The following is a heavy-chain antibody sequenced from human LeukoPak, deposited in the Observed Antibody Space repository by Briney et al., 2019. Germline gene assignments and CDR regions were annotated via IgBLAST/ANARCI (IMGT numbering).Heavy chain of an antibody. CDR2: ISNNGGYT. CDR3: AKYGPQDSGSSHFDY. CDR1: GFTFSSSA. D-gene: IGHD1-26*01. V-gene: IGHV3-23*01. J-gene: IGHJ4*02. Sequence: GGSLRLSCAASGFTFSSSAMSWVRQAPGKGLEWVSAISNNGGYTYYADSVQGRFTISRDNSKSTLCLQMNSLRAEDTAIYYCAKYGPQDSGSSHFDYWGQGALVTVSS.